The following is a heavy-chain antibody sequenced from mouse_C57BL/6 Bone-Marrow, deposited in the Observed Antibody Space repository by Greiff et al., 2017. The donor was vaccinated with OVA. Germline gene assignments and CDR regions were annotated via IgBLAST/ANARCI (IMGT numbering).Heavy chain of an antibody. J-gene: IGHJ3*01. CDR1: GFTFTDYY. Sequence: EVQLVESGGGLVQPGGSLSLSCAASGFTFTDYYMSWVRQPPGKALEWLGFIRNKANGYTTEYSVSVKGRFTISRDNSQSILYLQMNALRAEDSATYYCARSNYCYGSSWFAYWGQGTLVTVSA. CDR2: IRNKANGYTT. CDR3: ARSNYCYGSSWFAY. V-gene: IGHV7-3*01. D-gene: IGHD1-1*01.